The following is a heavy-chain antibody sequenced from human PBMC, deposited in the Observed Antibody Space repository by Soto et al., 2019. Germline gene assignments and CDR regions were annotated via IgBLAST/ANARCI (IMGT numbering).Heavy chain of an antibody. Sequence: PGGSLRLSCAASGFTFSSYSMNWVRQAPGKGLEWVSSISSSSSYIYYADSVKGRFTISRDNAKNSLYLQMNSLRAEDTAVYYCARDLEMATITPDYWGQGTLVTVSS. CDR1: GFTFSSYS. V-gene: IGHV3-21*01. CDR2: ISSSSSYI. D-gene: IGHD5-12*01. CDR3: ARDLEMATITPDY. J-gene: IGHJ4*02.